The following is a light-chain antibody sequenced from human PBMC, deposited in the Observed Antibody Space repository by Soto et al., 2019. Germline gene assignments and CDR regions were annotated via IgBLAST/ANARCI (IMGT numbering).Light chain of an antibody. CDR1: PSVTGTN. J-gene: IGKJ1*01. Sequence: EIVLTRSPATLSLSPGERATLSCRATPSVTGTNLAWYQQRAGQAPRLLIYDASNRATGIPDRFSGSGSGTDFTLTISRLEPEDFAVYYCQQYHSSLWTFGQGTKVDI. CDR3: QQYHSSLWT. V-gene: IGKV3-20*01. CDR2: DAS.